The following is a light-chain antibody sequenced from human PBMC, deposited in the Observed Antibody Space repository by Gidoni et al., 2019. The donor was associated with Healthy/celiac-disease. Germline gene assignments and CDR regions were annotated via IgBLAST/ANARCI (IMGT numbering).Light chain of an antibody. J-gene: IGKJ1*01. CDR2: DAS. CDR3: QQRSNWPT. V-gene: IGKV3-11*01. Sequence: EIVLTQSPATLSLSPGERDTLTCRASQSVSSYLTWYQQKPGQAPRLLSYDASNRATGVPARFSGSGSGTDFTLTISSLEPEDFAVYYCQQRSNWPTFGQGTKVEIK. CDR1: QSVSSY.